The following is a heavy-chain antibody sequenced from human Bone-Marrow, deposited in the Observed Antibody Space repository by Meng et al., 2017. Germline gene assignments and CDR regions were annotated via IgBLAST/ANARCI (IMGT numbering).Heavy chain of an antibody. Sequence: GESLKISCAACGFTFSSYDMHWVRQATGKGLEWVSAIGTAGDTYYPGSVKGQFTISRENAKNSLYLQMNSLRAGDTAVYYCASNWLSEGLYYYYGMDVWGQGTTVTVSS. J-gene: IGHJ6*02. V-gene: IGHV3-13*03. CDR1: GFTFSSYD. CDR2: IGTAGDT. D-gene: IGHD3-16*02. CDR3: ASNWLSEGLYYYYGMDV.